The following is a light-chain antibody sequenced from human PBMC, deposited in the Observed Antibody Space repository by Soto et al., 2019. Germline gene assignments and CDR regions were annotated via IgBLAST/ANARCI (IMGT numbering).Light chain of an antibody. Sequence: IVLTQSPGTLSLSPGERATLSCRASQSVSSSYLAWYQQKPGQAPRLLIYGASSRATGIPDRFSGSGSGKDGTLAISRLEPEDFAVYYCQQYGSSPLTFGGGTKVEIK. CDR1: QSVSSSY. CDR3: QQYGSSPLT. V-gene: IGKV3-20*01. J-gene: IGKJ4*01. CDR2: GAS.